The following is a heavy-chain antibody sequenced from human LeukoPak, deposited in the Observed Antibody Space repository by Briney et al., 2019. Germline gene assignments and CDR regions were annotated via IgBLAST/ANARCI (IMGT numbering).Heavy chain of an antibody. J-gene: IGHJ4*02. CDR1: GGSLNGHY. CDR2: GSESGGT. Sequence: EPSETLSLTCAVYGGSLNGHYWSWIRQPPGKGLEWIGEGSESGGTKFNPSLKSRVTISIDTSKNQFSLKLSSVTAADTAVYYCARRPGSFTFDYWGQGTLVTVSS. D-gene: IGHD2-2*01. CDR3: ARRPGSFTFDY. V-gene: IGHV4-34*01.